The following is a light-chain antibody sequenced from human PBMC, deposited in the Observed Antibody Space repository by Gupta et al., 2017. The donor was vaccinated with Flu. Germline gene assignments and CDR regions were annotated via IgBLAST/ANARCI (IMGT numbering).Light chain of an antibody. J-gene: IGLJ3*02. CDR2: RTN. Sequence: GTEGAAWLQQHQGHPPKLLSYRTNNRPSGISERFSASRSGNTASLTITGLQPEDEADYSCSAWDSSLSVWVFGGGTQLTVL. CDR3: SAWDSSLSVWV. V-gene: IGLV10-54*04. CDR1: GTEG.